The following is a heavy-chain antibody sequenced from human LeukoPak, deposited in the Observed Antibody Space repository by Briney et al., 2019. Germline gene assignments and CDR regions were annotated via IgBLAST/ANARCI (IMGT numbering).Heavy chain of an antibody. V-gene: IGHV3-23*01. Sequence: GGSLRLSCAASGFTFSSYAMRWVRQAPGKGLEWVSAISGSGGSTYYADSVKGRFTISRDNSKNTLYLQMNSLRAEDTVVYYCARRNIAAAALDYWGQGTLVTVSS. CDR3: ARRNIAAAALDY. CDR2: ISGSGGST. J-gene: IGHJ4*02. D-gene: IGHD6-13*01. CDR1: GFTFSSYA.